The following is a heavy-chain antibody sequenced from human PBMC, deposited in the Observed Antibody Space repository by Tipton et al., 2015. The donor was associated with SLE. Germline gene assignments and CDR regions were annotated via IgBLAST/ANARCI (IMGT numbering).Heavy chain of an antibody. CDR2: IYTRGST. Sequence: TLSLTCSVSGGSISSGSYYWSWIRQPAGGGLEWIGRIYTRGSTNYNPSLKSRVTVSADTSKNQFSLKLSSVTAADTAVYYCARVPPEGQQSVYWGQGTLVTVSS. J-gene: IGHJ4*02. V-gene: IGHV4-61*02. CDR3: ARVPPEGQQSVY. CDR1: GGSISSGSYY. D-gene: IGHD6-13*01.